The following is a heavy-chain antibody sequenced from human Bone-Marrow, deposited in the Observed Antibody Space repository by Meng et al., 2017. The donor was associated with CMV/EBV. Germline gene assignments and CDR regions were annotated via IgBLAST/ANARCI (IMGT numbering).Heavy chain of an antibody. J-gene: IGHJ2*01. Sequence: ESLKISCSLSGGFISSNSHYWAWLRQPRGKGLEWLGSIFHSGSTYYNPSLQSRVTISVDTSKNQFSLKLSSVTAADTAVYYCARGGVLPASDPYWYLDLWGRGTLVTVSS. D-gene: IGHD2-2*01. CDR3: ARGGVLPASDPYWYLDL. CDR2: IFHSGST. CDR1: GGFISSNSHY. V-gene: IGHV4-39*07.